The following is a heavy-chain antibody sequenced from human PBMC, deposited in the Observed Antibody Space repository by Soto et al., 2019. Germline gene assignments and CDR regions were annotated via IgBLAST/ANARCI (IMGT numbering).Heavy chain of an antibody. CDR2: INSDGSIT. CDR1: AFTFSSYG. V-gene: IGHV3-74*01. CDR3: GRRHQTAYYYGIDV. Sequence: GGSLRLSCASSAFTFSSYGMNWVRQAPGKGPVWVSRINSDGSITGYADSVKGRFTISRDNAKNPLYLQMNSLSAEDTAVYYSGRRHQTAYYYGIDVWGQGTMVTVSS. J-gene: IGHJ6*02. D-gene: IGHD2-21*01.